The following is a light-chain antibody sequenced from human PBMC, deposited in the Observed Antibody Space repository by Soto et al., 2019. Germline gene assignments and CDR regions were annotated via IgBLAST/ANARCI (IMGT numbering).Light chain of an antibody. CDR3: AAWDHSLNGCV. CDR2: SDN. CDR1: SSNIGTYR. V-gene: IGLV1-44*01. Sequence: QSVLTQPPSASGTPGQRVTISCSGSSSNIGTYRVSWYQHFPGTAPRLLIYSDNQRPSGVPDRSSASKAGASASLAISGLQSEYEAYFFCAAWDHSLNGCVFGPATKVNVL. J-gene: IGLJ1*01.